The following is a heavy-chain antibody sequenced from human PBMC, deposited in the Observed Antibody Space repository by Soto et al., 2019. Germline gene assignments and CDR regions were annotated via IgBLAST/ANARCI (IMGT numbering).Heavy chain of an antibody. V-gene: IGHV4-31*03. CDR3: ARGTMLRGPGYYYAMDG. Sequence: SETLCLTCTVSGDSISRNGYFWTWIRQHPGKGLEWIGYIYNSGSSYYNPSLKSRVIISVDTSKNHFSLNLTAVTAADTAVYYCARGTMLRGPGYYYAMDGWGQGTTVTLAS. CDR2: IYNSGSS. J-gene: IGHJ6*02. CDR1: GDSISRNGYF. D-gene: IGHD3-10*01.